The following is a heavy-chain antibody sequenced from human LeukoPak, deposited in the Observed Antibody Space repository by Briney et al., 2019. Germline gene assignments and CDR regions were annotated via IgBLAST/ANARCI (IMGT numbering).Heavy chain of an antibody. J-gene: IGHJ4*02. V-gene: IGHV3-20*04. CDR2: INWNGGST. Sequence: ETLSLTCAVYGGSFSGYYWSWVRQAPGKGLEWVSGINWNGGSTGYADSVKGRFTISRDNAKNSLYLQMNSLRAEDTAVYYYAREVFGATMIDYWGQGTLVTVSS. CDR3: AREVFGATMIDY. CDR1: GGSFSGYY. D-gene: IGHD1-26*01.